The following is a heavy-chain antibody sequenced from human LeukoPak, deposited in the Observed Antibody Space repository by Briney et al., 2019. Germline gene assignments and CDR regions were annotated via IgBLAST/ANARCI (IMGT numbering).Heavy chain of an antibody. J-gene: IGHJ4*02. CDR3: ARDGYSGSPCLDY. CDR1: GFTFSSYA. Sequence: GGSLRLSCAASGFTFSSYAMHWVRQAPGKGLEWVALISYDGSNKYYADSVKGRFTISRDNSKNTLYLQMNSLRVEDTAVYYCARDGYSGSPCLDYWGQGTLVTVSS. D-gene: IGHD1-26*01. CDR2: ISYDGSNK. V-gene: IGHV3-30-3*01.